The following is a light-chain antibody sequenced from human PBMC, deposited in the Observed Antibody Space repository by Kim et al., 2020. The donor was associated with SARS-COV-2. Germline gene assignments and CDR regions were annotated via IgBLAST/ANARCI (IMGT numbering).Light chain of an antibody. CDR3: AAWDDRQNGYWV. Sequence: QSVLTQPPSVSGAPGQRITISCSGSSSNIGHNAVNWYQQLPGKAPKVLIYYDDLLPSGVSDRFSASKSGTSASLAISGLQAEDEAHYYCAAWDDRQNGYWVFGGGTKLTVL. V-gene: IGLV1-36*01. CDR1: SSNIGHNA. CDR2: YDD. J-gene: IGLJ3*02.